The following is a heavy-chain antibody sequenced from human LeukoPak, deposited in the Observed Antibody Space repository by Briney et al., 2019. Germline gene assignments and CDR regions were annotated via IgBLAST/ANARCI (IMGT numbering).Heavy chain of an antibody. D-gene: IGHD4-11*01. J-gene: IGHJ6*03. CDR3: ARHGPYSNYDHYYYYMDV. CDR1: GYSFTSYW. Sequence: PGESLKISCKGSGYSFTSYWFGWVRQMPGKGLEWMGIIYPGDSDTRYSPSFQGQVTISADKSISTAYLQWSSLKASDTAMYYCARHGPYSNYDHYYYYMDVWGKGTTVTVSS. V-gene: IGHV5-51*01. CDR2: IYPGDSDT.